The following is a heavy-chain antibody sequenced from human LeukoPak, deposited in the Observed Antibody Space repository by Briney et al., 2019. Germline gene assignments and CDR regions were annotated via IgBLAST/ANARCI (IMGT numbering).Heavy chain of an antibody. CDR1: GGSISSYY. D-gene: IGHD3-10*01. CDR3: ARVRGSGKYYYYYMDV. V-gene: IGHV4-59*01. CDR2: IYYSGST. J-gene: IGHJ6*03. Sequence: PSETLSLTCTVSGGSISSYYWSWIRQPPGKGLEWIGYIYYSGSTNYNPSLKSRVTISVDTSKNQFSLKPSSVTAADTAVYYCARVRGSGKYYYYYMDVWGKGTTVTISS.